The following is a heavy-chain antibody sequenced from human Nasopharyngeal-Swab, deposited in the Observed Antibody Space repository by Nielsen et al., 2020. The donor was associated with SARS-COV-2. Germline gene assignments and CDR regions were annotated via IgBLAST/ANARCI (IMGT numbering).Heavy chain of an antibody. V-gene: IGHV3-30*04. D-gene: IGHD6-19*01. CDR2: ISYDGSNK. J-gene: IGHJ4*02. CDR3: ARDRSGWYLDY. Sequence: GGSLRLSCAASGFTFSSYAMHWVRQAPGKGLEWVAVISYDGSNKYCADSVKGRFTISRDNSKNTLYLQMNSLRAEDTAVYYCARDRSGWYLDYWGQGTLVTVSS. CDR1: GFTFSSYA.